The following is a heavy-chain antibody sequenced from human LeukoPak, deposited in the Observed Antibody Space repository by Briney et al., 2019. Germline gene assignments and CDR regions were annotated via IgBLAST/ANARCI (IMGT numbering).Heavy chain of an antibody. Sequence: GGSLRLSCAASGFTFSDYYMSWIRQAPGKGLEWVSYISSSGSTIYYADSVKGRFTISRDNAKNSLYLQMNSLRAEDTAVYYCASSVDLDYGDYVFYPYWGQGTLVTVSS. V-gene: IGHV3-11*01. CDR2: ISSSGSTI. D-gene: IGHD4-17*01. CDR1: GFTFSDYY. CDR3: ASSVDLDYGDYVFYPY. J-gene: IGHJ4*02.